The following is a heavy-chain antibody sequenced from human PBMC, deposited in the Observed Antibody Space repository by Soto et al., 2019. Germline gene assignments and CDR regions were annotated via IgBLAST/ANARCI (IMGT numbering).Heavy chain of an antibody. CDR3: ARVPMDYYDSSGYLDY. Sequence: EVQLVESGGGLVKPGGSLRLSCAASGFTFSSYSVIWVRQAPGKGLEWVSSISSGSSYIYYADSVKGRFTISRDNAKCSLFLQMNSLRADDTAVYYCARVPMDYYDSSGYLDYWGQGTLVTVAS. CDR2: ISSGSSYI. CDR1: GFTFSSYS. D-gene: IGHD3-22*01. V-gene: IGHV3-21*01. J-gene: IGHJ4*02.